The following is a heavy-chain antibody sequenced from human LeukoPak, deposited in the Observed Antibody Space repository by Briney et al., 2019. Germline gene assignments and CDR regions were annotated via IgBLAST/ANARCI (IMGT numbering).Heavy chain of an antibody. D-gene: IGHD2-15*01. CDR2: ISAYNGNT. V-gene: IGHV1-18*03. CDR1: GYTFTSYG. CDR3: AREVGHCSGGSCPLDY. J-gene: IGHJ4*01. Sequence: ASVKVSCKASGYTFTSYGISWVRQAPGQGLEWMGWISAYNGNTNYARKLQGRVTMTTDTSTSTAYMELRSLRSEDMAVYYCAREVGHCSGGSCPLDYWGHGTLVSVSS.